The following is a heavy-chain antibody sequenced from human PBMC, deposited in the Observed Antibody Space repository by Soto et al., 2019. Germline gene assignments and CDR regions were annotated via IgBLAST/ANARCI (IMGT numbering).Heavy chain of an antibody. D-gene: IGHD6-19*01. Sequence: QVQLVQSGAEVKKPGASVKVSCKASGYTFTSYDINWVRQATGQGLEWMGWMNPNSGNTGYAQKFQGRVTMTRNTSISTAYMELSSLRSEDTAVYYCARGITSGWQPYYYYYGMDVWGQGTTVTVSS. CDR3: ARGITSGWQPYYYYYGMDV. J-gene: IGHJ6*02. CDR2: MNPNSGNT. CDR1: GYTFTSYD. V-gene: IGHV1-8*01.